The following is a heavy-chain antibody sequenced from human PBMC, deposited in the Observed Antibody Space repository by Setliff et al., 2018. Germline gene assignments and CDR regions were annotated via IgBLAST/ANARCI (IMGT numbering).Heavy chain of an antibody. J-gene: IGHJ4*02. CDR3: AGSTVTQVDY. Sequence: SETLSLTCTVSDDSISSRHYYWSWIRQPAGKGLEFIGYVYYSGTANYNPSLKSRVTISLDTSNNQFSLSLSSVTAADTAVYYCAGSTVTQVDYWGQGTLVTVSS. D-gene: IGHD4-17*01. CDR1: DDSISSRHYY. CDR2: VYYSGTA. V-gene: IGHV4-61*10.